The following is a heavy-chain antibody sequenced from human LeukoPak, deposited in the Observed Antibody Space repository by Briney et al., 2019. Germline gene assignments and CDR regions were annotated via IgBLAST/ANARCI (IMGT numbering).Heavy chain of an antibody. Sequence: PGGSLRLSCAASGFTFSDYYMSWIRQAPGKGLEWVSYISTSGSTIYYADSVKGRFTISRDNAKNSLYLQMDSLRAEDTALYYCARGAFGVYAFDIWGQGTMVTVSS. CDR1: GFTFSDYY. D-gene: IGHD3-3*01. CDR3: ARGAFGVYAFDI. J-gene: IGHJ3*02. CDR2: ISTSGSTI. V-gene: IGHV3-11*01.